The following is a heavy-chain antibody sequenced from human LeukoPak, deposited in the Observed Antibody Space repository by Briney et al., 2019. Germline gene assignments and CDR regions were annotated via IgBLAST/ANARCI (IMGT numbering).Heavy chain of an antibody. CDR1: GFIFSDYW. Sequence: PGGSLRLSCAVSGFIFSDYWMYWVRQAPGKGLVWVSRINSDESSISYADSVKGRFTISRDNAKNVLYLQMNSLRAEDTAVYYCTRVGYDSSGYVARPFDYWGQGTLVTVSS. CDR2: INSDESSI. CDR3: TRVGYDSSGYVARPFDY. J-gene: IGHJ4*02. V-gene: IGHV3-74*01. D-gene: IGHD3-22*01.